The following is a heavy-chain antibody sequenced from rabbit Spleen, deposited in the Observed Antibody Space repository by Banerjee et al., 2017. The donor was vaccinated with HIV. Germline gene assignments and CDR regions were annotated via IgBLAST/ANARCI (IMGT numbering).Heavy chain of an antibody. Sequence: QSLAESGGGLVQPEGSLTLTCTASGVSFNSNYYMCWVRQAPGKGLEWIACIDTGSSGFTYFATWAKGRFTISKTSSTTVTLQMTSLTAADTATYFCARDTGSSFSSYGMDLWGQGTLVTVS. D-gene: IGHD8-1*01. CDR2: IDTGSSGFT. CDR3: ARDTGSSFSSYGMDL. J-gene: IGHJ6*01. CDR1: GVSFNSNYY. V-gene: IGHV1S40*01.